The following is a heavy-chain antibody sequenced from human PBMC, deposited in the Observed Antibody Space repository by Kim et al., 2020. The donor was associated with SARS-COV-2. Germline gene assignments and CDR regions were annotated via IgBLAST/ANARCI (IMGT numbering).Heavy chain of an antibody. CDR3: ARVLTPRYYNL. CDR1: GGSFSDYY. CDR2: INHTGST. V-gene: IGHV4-34*01. D-gene: IGHD2-8*01. Sequence: SETLSLTCAVYGGSFSDYYWTWIRQPPGKGLEWIAEINHTGSTYYNPSLKSRVTISVDTSKNQFSLILSSVTAADTALYYCARVLTPRYYNLCGQGTLVT. J-gene: IGHJ5*02.